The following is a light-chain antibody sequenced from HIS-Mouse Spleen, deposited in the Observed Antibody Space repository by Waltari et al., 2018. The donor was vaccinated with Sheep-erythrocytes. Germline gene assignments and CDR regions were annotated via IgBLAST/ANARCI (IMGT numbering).Light chain of an antibody. Sequence: QSVLTQPPSASGTPGQRVTISCSGSSSNIGSNTVNWYQQLPGTAPKLLIYSNNTPPSGVPDRFSGSKSGTSASLAISGLQSEDEADYYCAAWDDSLNGRVFGGGTKLTVL. CDR1: SSNIGSNT. CDR3: AAWDDSLNGRV. J-gene: IGLJ3*02. CDR2: SNN. V-gene: IGLV1-44*01.